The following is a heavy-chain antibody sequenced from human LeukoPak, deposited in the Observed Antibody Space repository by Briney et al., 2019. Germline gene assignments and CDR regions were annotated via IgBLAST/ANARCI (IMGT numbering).Heavy chain of an antibody. D-gene: IGHD6-6*01. J-gene: IGHJ4*02. CDR3: ARDLGGSSSEH. Sequence: PSETLSLTCTVSGGSISSHYWSWIRQPPGKGLEWIGYIYYSGSTNCNPSLKSRVTISVDTSKNQFSLKLSSVTAADTAVYYCARDLGGSSSEHWGQGTLVTVSS. CDR1: GGSISSHY. V-gene: IGHV4-59*11. CDR2: IYYSGST.